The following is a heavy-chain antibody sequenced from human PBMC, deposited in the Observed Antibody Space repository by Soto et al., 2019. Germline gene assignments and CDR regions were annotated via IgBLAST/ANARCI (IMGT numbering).Heavy chain of an antibody. Sequence: VPLVQSGAEVKKPGSSVKVSCKASGGTFSSYAISWVRQAPGQGLEWMGGIIPIFGTANYAQKFQGRVTITADESTSTAYMELSSLRSEDTAVYYCAREKIAVARYYYYGMDVWGQGTTVTVSS. CDR1: GGTFSSYA. V-gene: IGHV1-69*01. CDR2: IIPIFGTA. D-gene: IGHD6-19*01. J-gene: IGHJ6*02. CDR3: AREKIAVARYYYYGMDV.